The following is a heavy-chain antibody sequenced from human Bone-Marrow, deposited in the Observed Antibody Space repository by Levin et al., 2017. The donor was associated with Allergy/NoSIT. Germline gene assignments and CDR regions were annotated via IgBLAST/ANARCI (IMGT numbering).Heavy chain of an antibody. Sequence: PGGSLRLSCAASGFTFSSYSMNWVRQAPGKGLEWVSSISSSSSYIYYADSVKGRFTISRDNAKNSLYLQMNSLRAEDTAVYYCARGGPPMTTVTTEYYYGMDVWGQGTTVTVSS. CDR1: GFTFSSYS. J-gene: IGHJ6*02. V-gene: IGHV3-21*01. D-gene: IGHD4-17*01. CDR2: ISSSSSYI. CDR3: ARGGPPMTTVTTEYYYGMDV.